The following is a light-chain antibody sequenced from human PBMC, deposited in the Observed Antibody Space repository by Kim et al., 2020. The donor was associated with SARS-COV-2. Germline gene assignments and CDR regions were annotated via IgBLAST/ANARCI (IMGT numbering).Light chain of an antibody. CDR3: MQTLQTPRT. CDR1: QGPLYRNGFHY. V-gene: IGKV2-28*01. CDR2: LGS. Sequence: EPASTSCRFSQGPLYRNGFHYLDWYLQKPGQSPQLLIYLGSNRASGAPDRFSGSGSGTDFTLKISRVEAEDVGVYYCMQTLQTPRTFGQGTKLEI. J-gene: IGKJ2*01.